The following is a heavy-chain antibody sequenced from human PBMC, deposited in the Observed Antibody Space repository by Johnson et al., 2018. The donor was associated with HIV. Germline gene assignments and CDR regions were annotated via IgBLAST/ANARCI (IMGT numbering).Heavy chain of an antibody. CDR1: GLTFDDYG. J-gene: IGHJ3*02. V-gene: IGHV3-20*04. Sequence: VQLVESGGCVVRPGGSLRLSCAASGLTFDDYGMSWVRQAPGKGLEWVSGINWNVGSTGYAGSVKGRFTISRDNAKNSLYLQMNSLRAEDTALYYCAREGVGYYYDKWAFDIWGQGTMVTVSS. D-gene: IGHD3-22*01. CDR3: AREGVGYYYDKWAFDI. CDR2: INWNVGST.